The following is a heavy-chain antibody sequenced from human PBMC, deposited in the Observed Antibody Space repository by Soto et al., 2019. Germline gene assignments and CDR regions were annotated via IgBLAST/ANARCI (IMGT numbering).Heavy chain of an antibody. CDR1: GFTFSSYA. D-gene: IGHD3-22*01. J-gene: IGHJ4*02. CDR2: ISGSGGST. Sequence: GGSLRLSCAASGFTFSSYAMSWVRQAPGKGLEWVSAISGSGGSTYYADSVKGRFTISRDNSKNTLYLQMNSLRAEDTAVYYCAKGPFSYYYDSSGYLDYWGQGTLVTVSS. V-gene: IGHV3-23*01. CDR3: AKGPFSYYYDSSGYLDY.